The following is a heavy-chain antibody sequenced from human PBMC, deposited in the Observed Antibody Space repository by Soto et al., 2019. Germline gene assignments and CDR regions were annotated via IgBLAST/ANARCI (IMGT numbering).Heavy chain of an antibody. CDR2: ISAYNGNT. V-gene: IGHV1-18*01. D-gene: IGHD3-3*01. J-gene: IGHJ6*03. CDR1: GYTFTSYG. Sequence: QVQLVQSGAEVKKPGASVKVSCKASGYTFTSYGISWVRQAPGQGLEWMGWISAYNGNTNYAQKLQGRVNMTTDTSTRTAYMELRCLRSDDTAAYYCARADGTEHYDFWTTEYYDYYMDVWGKGTTVTVAS. CDR3: ARADGTEHYDFWTTEYYDYYMDV.